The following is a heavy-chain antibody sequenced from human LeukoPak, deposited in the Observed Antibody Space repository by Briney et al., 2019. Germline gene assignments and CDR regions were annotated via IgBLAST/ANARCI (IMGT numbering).Heavy chain of an antibody. CDR3: ARDRGYSSSWYGMYYFDY. Sequence: ASVKVSCKASGYTFTGYYMHWVRQAPGQGLEWMGWINPNSGGTNYAQKFQGWVTMTRDMSISTAYMELSRLRSDDTAVYYCARDRGYSSSWYGMYYFDYWGQGTLVTVSS. J-gene: IGHJ4*02. V-gene: IGHV1-2*04. CDR2: INPNSGGT. CDR1: GYTFTGYY. D-gene: IGHD6-13*01.